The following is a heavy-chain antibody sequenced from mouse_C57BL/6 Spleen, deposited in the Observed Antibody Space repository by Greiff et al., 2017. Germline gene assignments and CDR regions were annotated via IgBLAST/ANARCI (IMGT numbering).Heavy chain of an antibody. J-gene: IGHJ2*01. D-gene: IGHD2-5*01. CDR2: IWTGGGT. Sequence: QVQLKESGPGLVAPSQSLSITCTVSGFSLTSYAISWVRQPPGKGLEWLGVIWTGGGTNYNSALKSRLSISKDNSKSQVFLKMNSLQTDDTARYYCARSLAYYSNYLTGGYYFDYWGQGTTLTVSS. CDR1: GFSLTSYA. V-gene: IGHV2-9-1*01. CDR3: ARSLAYYSNYLTGGYYFDY.